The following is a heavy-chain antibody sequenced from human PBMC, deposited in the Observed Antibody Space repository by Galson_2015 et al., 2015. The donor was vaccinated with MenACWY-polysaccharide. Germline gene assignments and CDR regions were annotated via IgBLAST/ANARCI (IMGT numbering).Heavy chain of an antibody. V-gene: IGHV2-5*01. D-gene: IGHD3-10*01. CDR2: IFWNDDE. J-gene: IGHJ3*02. CDR1: GFSLSTPGVG. CDR3: ARCLTALPVRGAFDI. Sequence: PALVKPTQTLTLTCTFSGFSLSTPGVGVGWIRQPPGKALERLTLIFWNDDERYSPSLKSRLTITKDTSKNQVVLTMTNMYPVDTGTYYCARCLTALPVRGAFDIWGQGTKVTVSS.